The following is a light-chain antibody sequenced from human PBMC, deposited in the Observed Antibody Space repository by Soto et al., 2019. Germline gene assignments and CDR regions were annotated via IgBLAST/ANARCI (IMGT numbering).Light chain of an antibody. V-gene: IGLV1-44*01. CDR3: AAWDDSLNGEVV. CDR2: STN. Sequence: QSVLTQPPSASGTPGQRVTISCSGSSSNIGSNSVNWYQQLPGTAPKLLIYSTNQRPSGVPDRFSGSKSDTSASLAISGLQPEDEADYYCAAWDDSLNGEVVFGGGTKLTVL. J-gene: IGLJ2*01. CDR1: SSNIGSNS.